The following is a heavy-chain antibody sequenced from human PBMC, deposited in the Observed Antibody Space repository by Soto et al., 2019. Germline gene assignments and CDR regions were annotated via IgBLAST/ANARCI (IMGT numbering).Heavy chain of an antibody. CDR3: AKDRLAGNFDY. J-gene: IGHJ4*02. Sequence: GGSLRLSCAASGFTFNNYAMNWVRQAPGKGLEWVATISATGGSTYYADSVKGRFTISRDNSKNTLYLQMNGLRFEDTAVYYCAKDRLAGNFDYWGQGTQVTVSS. V-gene: IGHV3-23*01. CDR2: ISATGGST. CDR1: GFTFNNYA.